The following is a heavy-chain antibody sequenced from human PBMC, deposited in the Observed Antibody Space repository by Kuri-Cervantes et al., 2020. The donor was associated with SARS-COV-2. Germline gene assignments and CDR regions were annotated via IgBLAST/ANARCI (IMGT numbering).Heavy chain of an antibody. J-gene: IGHJ4*02. D-gene: IGHD3-22*01. Sequence: SETLSLTCTVSGGSISSYYWSWIRQPAGKGLEWIGRIYTSGSTNYNPSLKSRVTMSVDTSKNQFSLKLSSVTAADTAVYYCARAQDYYYSSGSITLFDYWGQGTLVTVSS. CDR2: IYTSGST. CDR3: ARAQDYYYSSGSITLFDY. V-gene: IGHV4-4*07. CDR1: GGSISSYY.